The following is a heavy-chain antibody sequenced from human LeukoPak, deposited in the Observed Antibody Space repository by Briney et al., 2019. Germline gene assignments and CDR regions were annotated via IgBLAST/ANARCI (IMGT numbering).Heavy chain of an antibody. V-gene: IGHV3-53*04. Sequence: GGSLRLSCAASGFTVSSNYMSWVRQAPGKGLEWVSVIYSGGSTYYADSVKGRFTISRHNSKNTLYPQMNSLRAEDTAVYYCARAVVDILTGYYPPYYFDYWGQGTLVTVSS. CDR2: IYSGGST. CDR1: GFTVSSNY. D-gene: IGHD3-9*01. J-gene: IGHJ4*02. CDR3: ARAVVDILTGYYPPYYFDY.